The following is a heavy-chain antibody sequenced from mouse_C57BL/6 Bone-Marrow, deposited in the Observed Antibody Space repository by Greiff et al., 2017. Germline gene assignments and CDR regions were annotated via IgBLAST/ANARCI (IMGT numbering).Heavy chain of an antibody. J-gene: IGHJ3*01. V-gene: IGHV1-55*01. Sequence: VQLQQPGAELVKPGASVKMSCKASGYTFTSYWITWVKQRPGQGLEWIGDIYPGSGSTNYNEKFKSKATLTVDTSSSTASMQLSSLTSEDSAVYDCARAGYDYRWFAYWGQGTLVTVSA. CDR1: GYTFTSYW. CDR2: IYPGSGST. CDR3: ARAGYDYRWFAY. D-gene: IGHD2-4*01.